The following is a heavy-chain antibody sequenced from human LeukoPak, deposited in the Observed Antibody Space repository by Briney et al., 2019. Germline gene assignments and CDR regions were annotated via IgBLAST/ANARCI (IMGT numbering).Heavy chain of an antibody. CDR3: ARKKPIVVVPAAKRTYYMDV. D-gene: IGHD2-2*01. CDR1: GGSFSGYY. CDR2: INHSGST. V-gene: IGHV4-34*01. J-gene: IGHJ6*03. Sequence: PSETLSLTCAVYGGSFSGYYWSWIRQPPGKGLEWFGEINHSGSTNYNPSLKSRVTISVDTSKNQFSLKLSSVTAADTAVYYCARKKPIVVVPAAKRTYYMDVWGKGTTVTVSS.